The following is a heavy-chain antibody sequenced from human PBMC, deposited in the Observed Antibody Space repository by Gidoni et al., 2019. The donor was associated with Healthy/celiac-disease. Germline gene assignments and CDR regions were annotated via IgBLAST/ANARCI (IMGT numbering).Heavy chain of an antibody. D-gene: IGHD6-13*01. CDR2: MNPTSSNT. Sequence: QVQLVQSGAEVKKPGASVKVSCKASGYTFTSYDINWVRQATGQGLEWRGWMNPTSSNTGYAQKYQGRVTMTRNTTISTAYKKLSSLRCEDTAVYYCSRLSSSWYYYYYYGMDVWGQGTTVTVSS. V-gene: IGHV1-8*01. CDR3: SRLSSSWYYYYYYGMDV. J-gene: IGHJ6*02. CDR1: GYTFTSYD.